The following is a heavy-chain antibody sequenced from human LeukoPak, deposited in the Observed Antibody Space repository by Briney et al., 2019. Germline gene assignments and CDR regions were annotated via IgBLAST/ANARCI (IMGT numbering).Heavy chain of an antibody. J-gene: IGHJ4*02. CDR1: GFTFSSYA. CDR2: ISYDGSNK. D-gene: IGHD6-19*01. V-gene: IGHV3-30*04. CDR3: ARDLRHSSTDY. Sequence: GRSLKLSCAASGFTFSSYAMHRVRQAPGKGLGWVAVISYDGSNKYYADSVKGRFTISRDNSKNTLYLQMNSLRAEDTAVYYCARDLRHSSTDYRGQGTLVTVSS.